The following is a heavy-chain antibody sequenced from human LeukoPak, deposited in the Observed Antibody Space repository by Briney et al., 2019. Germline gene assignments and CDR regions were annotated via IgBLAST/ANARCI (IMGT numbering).Heavy chain of an antibody. V-gene: IGHV4-59*08. CDR1: GGSISSYY. D-gene: IGHD2-8*02. CDR3: ARRVIMSATGVPDTWLDP. Sequence: SETLSLTCTVSGGSISSYYWSWIRQPPGKGLEWVGHISYNGGTKYNPSLQSRVTISIDTSKNQFSLNLSSVTAANTAVYYCARRVIMSATGVPDTWLDPWGQGILVTVSS. CDR2: ISYNGGT. J-gene: IGHJ5*02.